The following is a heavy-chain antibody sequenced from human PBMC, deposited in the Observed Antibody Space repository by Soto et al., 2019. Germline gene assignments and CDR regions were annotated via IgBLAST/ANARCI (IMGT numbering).Heavy chain of an antibody. V-gene: IGHV4-30-2*01. J-gene: IGHJ4*02. CDR3: ARVPDY. CDR1: GDSISSGGSS. Sequence: SETLSLTCTVSGDSISSGGSSWNWIRQPPGKGLEWIGYIYHHGSAYYNTSLKSRVTISVDTSKNQFSLKLSSVTAADTAVYYCARVPDYWGQGTLVTVSS. CDR2: IYHHGSA.